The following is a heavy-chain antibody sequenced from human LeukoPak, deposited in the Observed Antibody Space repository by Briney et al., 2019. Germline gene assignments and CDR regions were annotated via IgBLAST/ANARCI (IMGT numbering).Heavy chain of an antibody. CDR3: ARVRRGLFSSSWYPEYYFDY. D-gene: IGHD6-13*01. CDR2: IYHSGST. CDR1: GYSISSGYY. J-gene: IGHJ4*02. Sequence: SETLSLTCAVSGYSISSGYYWGWIRQPPGKGLEWIGSIYHSGSTYYNPSLKSRVTISVGTSKNQFSLKLSSVTAADTAVYYCARVRRGLFSSSWYPEYYFDYWGQGTLVTVSS. V-gene: IGHV4-38-2*01.